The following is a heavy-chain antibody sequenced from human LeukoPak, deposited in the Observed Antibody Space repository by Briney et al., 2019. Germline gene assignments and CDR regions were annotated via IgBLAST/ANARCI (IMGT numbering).Heavy chain of an antibody. V-gene: IGHV1-69*01. D-gene: IGHD1-26*01. CDR2: IIPIFGTA. J-gene: IGHJ4*02. CDR3: ASSKSGSYLNYFDY. Sequence: SVKVSCKASGGPFSSYAISWVRQAPGQGLEWMGGIIPIFGTANYAQKFQGRVTITADESTSTAYMELSSLRSEDTAVYYCASSKSGSYLNYFDYWGQGTLVTVSP. CDR1: GGPFSSYA.